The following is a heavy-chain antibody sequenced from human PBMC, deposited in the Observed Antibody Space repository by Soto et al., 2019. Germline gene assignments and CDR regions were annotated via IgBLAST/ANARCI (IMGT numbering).Heavy chain of an antibody. J-gene: IGHJ4*02. Sequence: GGSLRLSCAASGFTFSNSWMHWVRQVSGKGLEWVSRINADGTSTSYADSVKSRFTISRDNAKNTLYLHVNCLRAEDMAASFCANVLSGGAGVPQICLNSWGQVPRVTVSS. CDR2: INADGTST. CDR1: GFTFSNSW. CDR3: ANVLSGGAGVPQICLNS. V-gene: IGHV3-74*01. D-gene: IGHD3-16*01.